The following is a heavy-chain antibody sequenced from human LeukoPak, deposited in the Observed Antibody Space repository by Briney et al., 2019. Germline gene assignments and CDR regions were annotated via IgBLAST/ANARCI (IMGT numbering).Heavy chain of an antibody. Sequence: PGGSLRLSCAASGFTFNGYAMSWVRHAPGKGLEWVSTISPTGAGTYYADSVKGLFTIPRDNSKNTLYLEMNSLRAEDTAVYYCAKYTERAFDVWGQGTTVTVSS. CDR1: GFTFNGYA. D-gene: IGHD2-2*02. CDR3: AKYTERAFDV. V-gene: IGHV3-23*01. J-gene: IGHJ3*01. CDR2: ISPTGAGT.